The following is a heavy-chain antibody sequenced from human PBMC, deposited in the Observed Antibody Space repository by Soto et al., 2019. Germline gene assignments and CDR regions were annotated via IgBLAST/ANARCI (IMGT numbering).Heavy chain of an antibody. CDR3: ARGGGYTATGGNSHFWLDP. Sequence: PSETVSLTCTVSNESMSSGGYFCVWIRQHPGKGLEWIGHISSSGSANPNPSLKSRVSMSVDSSNNQFSLKLTSVTVADTAVYYCARGGGYTATGGNSHFWLDPSGTGTLVTVSS. J-gene: IGHJ5*02. CDR2: ISSSGSA. CDR1: NESMSSGGYF. D-gene: IGHD5-18*01. V-gene: IGHV4-31*03.